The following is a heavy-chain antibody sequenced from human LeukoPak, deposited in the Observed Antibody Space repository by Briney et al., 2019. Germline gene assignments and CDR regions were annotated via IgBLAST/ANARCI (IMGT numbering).Heavy chain of an antibody. CDR3: ARLLRLSRRGSNYMDV. D-gene: IGHD3-3*01. V-gene: IGHV4-34*01. CDR2: INHSGST. J-gene: IGHJ6*03. Sequence: KTSETLSLTCAVYGGSFSGYYWSWIRRPPGKGLEWIGEINHSGSTNYNPSLKSRVTISVDTSKNQFSLKLSSVTAADTAVYYCARLLRLSRRGSNYMDVWGKGTTVTVSS. CDR1: GGSFSGYY.